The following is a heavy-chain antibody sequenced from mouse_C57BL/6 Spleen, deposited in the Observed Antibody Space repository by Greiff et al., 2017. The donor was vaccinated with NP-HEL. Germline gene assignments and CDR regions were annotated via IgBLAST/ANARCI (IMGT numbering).Heavy chain of an antibody. D-gene: IGHD2-4*01. CDR2: INPSNGGT. V-gene: IGHV1-53*01. Sequence: QVQLQQPGTELVKPGASVKLSCKASGYTFTSYWMHWVKQRPGQGLEWIGNINPSNGGTNYNEKFKSKATLTVDKSSSTAYMQLSSLTSEDSAVYCCARERLWCYDCFAWFAYWGHETLVTVSA. J-gene: IGHJ3*01. CDR1: GYTFTSYW. CDR3: ARERLWCYDCFAWFAY.